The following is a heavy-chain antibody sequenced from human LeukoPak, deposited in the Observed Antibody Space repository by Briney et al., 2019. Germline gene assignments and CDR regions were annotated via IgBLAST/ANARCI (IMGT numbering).Heavy chain of an antibody. V-gene: IGHV3-66*01. CDR2: IYSGGST. CDR3: ARARTPIYYDSSGYYWYFDY. CDR1: GFTVSSNY. D-gene: IGHD3-22*01. J-gene: IGHJ4*02. Sequence: GGSLRLSCAASGFTVSSNYMSWVRQAPGKGLEWVSVIYSGGSTYYADSVKGRFTISRDNCKNTLYLQMNSLRAEDTAVYYCARARTPIYYDSSGYYWYFDYWGQGTLVTVSS.